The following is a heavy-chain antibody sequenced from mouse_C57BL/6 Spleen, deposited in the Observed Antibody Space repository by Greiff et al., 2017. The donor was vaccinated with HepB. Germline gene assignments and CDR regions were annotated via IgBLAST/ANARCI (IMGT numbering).Heavy chain of an antibody. CDR3: ARDSNYVESWFAY. D-gene: IGHD2-5*01. J-gene: IGHJ3*01. V-gene: IGHV1-55*01. Sequence: QVQLQQPGAELVKPGASVKMSCKASGYTFTSYWITWVKQRPGQGLEWIGDIYPGSGSTNYNEKFKSKATLTVDTSSSTAYMQLSSLTSEDSAVYYCARDSNYVESWFAYWGQGTLVTVSA. CDR2: IYPGSGST. CDR1: GYTFTSYW.